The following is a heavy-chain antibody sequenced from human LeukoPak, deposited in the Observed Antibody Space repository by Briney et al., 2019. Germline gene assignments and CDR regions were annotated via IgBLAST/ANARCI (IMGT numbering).Heavy chain of an antibody. CDR1: GFTFSSYA. J-gene: IGHJ3*02. CDR2: ISGSGGST. CDR3: AKDLRDYDFWSGYTSGNAFDI. D-gene: IGHD3-3*01. Sequence: PGGSLRLSCAASGFTFSSYAMSWVRQAPGKGLEWVSAISGSGGSTYYADSVKGRFTISRDNSKNTLYLQMNSLRAEDTAVYYCAKDLRDYDFWSGYTSGNAFDIWGQGTMVTVSS. V-gene: IGHV3-23*01.